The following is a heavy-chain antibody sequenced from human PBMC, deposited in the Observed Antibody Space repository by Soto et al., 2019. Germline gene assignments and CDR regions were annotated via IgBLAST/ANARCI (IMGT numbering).Heavy chain of an antibody. J-gene: IGHJ5*02. CDR2: INAGNGNT. D-gene: IGHD2-15*01. Sequence: APVKVSRKASGYTFTRYAMHWVRHAPGQRLERMGWINAGNGNTKYSQKFQGRVTITRDTSASTAYMELSSLRSEDTAVYYCVGVSVVASPYRVNWFYPWSQRSLVTVSS. V-gene: IGHV1-3*01. CDR1: GYTFTRYA. CDR3: VGVSVVASPYRVNWFYP.